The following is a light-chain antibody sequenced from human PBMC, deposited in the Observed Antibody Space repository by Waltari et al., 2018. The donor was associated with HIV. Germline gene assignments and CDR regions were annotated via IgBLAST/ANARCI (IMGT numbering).Light chain of an antibody. V-gene: IGKV1-39*01. J-gene: IGKJ1*01. Sequence: DIRMTQSPSSLYASVGDRVTIACRPSQNITSHLSWYQQKSGKAPHLLIYSASNLQSGVPSRFSGSGSGTDFTLSIATLQPEDVATYYCQQSYSTPRTFGQGTRVEI. CDR1: QNITSH. CDR3: QQSYSTPRT. CDR2: SAS.